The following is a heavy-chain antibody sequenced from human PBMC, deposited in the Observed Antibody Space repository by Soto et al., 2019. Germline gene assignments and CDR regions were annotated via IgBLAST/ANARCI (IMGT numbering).Heavy chain of an antibody. CDR1: GFTFSSYA. D-gene: IGHD3-10*01. CDR3: ARGGPLWFGAYYYGMDV. J-gene: IGHJ6*02. V-gene: IGHV3-7*03. Sequence: GGSLRLSCAASGFTFSSYAMSWVRQAPGKELEWVAAINQDGSEKYYVDSVKGRFTISRDNAKNSLYLQMNSLRSEDTAVYYCARGGPLWFGAYYYGMDVWGQGTTVTVSS. CDR2: INQDGSEK.